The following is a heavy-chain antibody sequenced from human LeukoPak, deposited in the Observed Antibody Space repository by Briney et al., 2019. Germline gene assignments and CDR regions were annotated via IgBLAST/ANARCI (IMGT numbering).Heavy chain of an antibody. D-gene: IGHD3-22*01. Sequence: PSETLSLTCIVSGGSISSYYWSWIRQPPGKGLERIGYIYYSGSTNYNPSLKSRVTISVDMSKNQFSLRLRSVTAADTAVYYCARVTGYMIEDYFDYWGQGTLVTVSS. CDR2: IYYSGST. J-gene: IGHJ4*02. CDR1: GGSISSYY. CDR3: ARVTGYMIEDYFDY. V-gene: IGHV4-59*01.